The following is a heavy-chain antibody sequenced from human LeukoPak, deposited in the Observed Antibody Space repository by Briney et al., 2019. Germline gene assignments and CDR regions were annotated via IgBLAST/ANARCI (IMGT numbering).Heavy chain of an antibody. J-gene: IGHJ4*02. D-gene: IGHD3-10*01. CDR3: ARVSAVMVRGVIPFSPGGDY. V-gene: IGHV3-21*01. CDR1: GFTFSSYS. Sequence: GGSLRLSCAASGFTFSSYSMNWVRQAPGKGLEWVSSISSSSSYIYYADSVKGRFTISRDNAKNSLYLQMNSLRAEDTAVYYCARVSAVMVRGVIPFSPGGDYWGQGTLVTVSS. CDR2: ISSSSSYI.